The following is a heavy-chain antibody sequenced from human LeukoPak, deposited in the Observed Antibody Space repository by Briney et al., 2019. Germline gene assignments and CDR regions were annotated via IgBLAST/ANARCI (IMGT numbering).Heavy chain of an antibody. J-gene: IGHJ4*02. CDR3: ARVISEAFSDY. CDR2: ISSSSSYI. CDR1: GFICSDYY. D-gene: IGHD2/OR15-2a*01. Sequence: PGGSLRLSCAASGFICSDYYMNCLRQAPGKGLEWVSYISSSSSYINYAYSVKSGFTISRDNVKNSLYLHMDSLGAEGTAVYYCARVISEAFSDYWGQGTLVTVSS. V-gene: IGHV3-11*05.